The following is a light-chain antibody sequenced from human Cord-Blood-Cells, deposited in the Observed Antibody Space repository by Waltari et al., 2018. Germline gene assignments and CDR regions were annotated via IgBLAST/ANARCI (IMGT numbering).Light chain of an antibody. Sequence: QSALTQPRSVSGSPGPSVTISCPGPSSDAGGYNSVSWYQQHPGKAPKRMIYDVSKRPSGVPDRFSGSKSGNTASLTISGLQAEDEADYYCCSYAGSYTLVFGGGTKLTVL. CDR1: SSDAGGYNS. V-gene: IGLV2-11*01. CDR2: DVS. J-gene: IGLJ3*02. CDR3: CSYAGSYTLV.